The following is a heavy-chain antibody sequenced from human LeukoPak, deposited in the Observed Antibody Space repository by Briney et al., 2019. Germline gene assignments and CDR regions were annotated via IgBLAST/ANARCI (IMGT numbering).Heavy chain of an antibody. Sequence: GGSLCLTCAASGFNITNNNINWVRQAPGKGLEWVSSIHSSSGSIYYADSLKDRFTISRDNAKNSLYLQMNSLRAEDTAVYYCARDVGWDSFDNWGQGTMVTVSS. CDR1: GFNITNNN. V-gene: IGHV3-21*01. J-gene: IGHJ3*02. CDR2: IHSSSGSI. D-gene: IGHD6-19*01. CDR3: ARDVGWDSFDN.